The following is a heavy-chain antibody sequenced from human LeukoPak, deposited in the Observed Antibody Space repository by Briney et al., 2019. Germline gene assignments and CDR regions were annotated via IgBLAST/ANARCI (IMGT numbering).Heavy chain of an antibody. CDR2: IYTGGST. V-gene: IGHV3-53*01. CDR1: GFTVSSNY. J-gene: IGHJ4*02. CDR3: ARGMYCSGGSCYSGPFNY. D-gene: IGHD2-15*01. Sequence: PGGSLRLSCAASGFTVSSNYMSWVRQAPGKGLEWVSVIYTGGSTYYADSVKGRFTISRDNSKNTLYLQMDSLRAEDTAVYYCARGMYCSGGSCYSGPFNYWGQGTLVTVSS.